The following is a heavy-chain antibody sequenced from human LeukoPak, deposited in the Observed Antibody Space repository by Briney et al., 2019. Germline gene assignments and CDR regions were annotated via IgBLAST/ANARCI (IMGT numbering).Heavy chain of an antibody. CDR1: GYTGTEIS. CDR2: FDPEDGET. V-gene: IGHV1-24*01. J-gene: IGHJ3*02. CDR3: ATPKGGQTAGAFDI. D-gene: IGHD3-16*01. Sequence: GASVKVSCKVSGYTGTEISIHWVRQTPGKGLEWMGGFDPEDGETIYAQKFQGRVTMTEDTSTDTAYMELSSLRSEDTAVYYCATPKGGQTAGAFDIWGQGTMVTVSS.